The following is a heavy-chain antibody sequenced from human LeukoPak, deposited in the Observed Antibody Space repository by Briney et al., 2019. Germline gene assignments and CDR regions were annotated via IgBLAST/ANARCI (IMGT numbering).Heavy chain of an antibody. D-gene: IGHD3-3*01. CDR2: IYYSGST. Sequence: SETLSLTCTVSGGSISSYYWSWIRQPPGKGLEWIGYIYYSGSTNYNPSLKSRVTISVDTSKNQFSLKLSSVTAADTAVYYCARAGEYYDFWSGSGYFDLWGRGTLVTVSS. CDR3: ARAGEYYDFWSGSGYFDL. J-gene: IGHJ2*01. CDR1: GGSISSYY. V-gene: IGHV4-59*01.